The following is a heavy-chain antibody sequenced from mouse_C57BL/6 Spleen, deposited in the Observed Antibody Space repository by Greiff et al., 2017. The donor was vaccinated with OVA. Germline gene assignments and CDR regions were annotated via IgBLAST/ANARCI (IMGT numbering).Heavy chain of an antibody. D-gene: IGHD1-1*01. V-gene: IGHV1-15*01. CDR3: TRGDYYYGSQSHY. Sequence: QVQLQQSGAELVRPGASVTLSCKASGYTFTDYEMHWVKQTPVHGLEWIGAIDPETGGTAYNQKFKGKAILTADKSSSTAYMELRSLTSEDSAVYYCTRGDYYYGSQSHYWGQGTTLTVSS. CDR1: GYTFTDYE. CDR2: IDPETGGT. J-gene: IGHJ2*01.